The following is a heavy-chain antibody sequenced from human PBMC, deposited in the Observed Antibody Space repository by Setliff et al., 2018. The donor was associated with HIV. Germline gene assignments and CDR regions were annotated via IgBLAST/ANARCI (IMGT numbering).Heavy chain of an antibody. D-gene: IGHD1-26*01. CDR2: IYTSGST. V-gene: IGHV4-4*09. CDR1: GGAISSYY. CDR3: ASRRAAMWRGLFVGFEN. J-gene: IGHJ4*02. Sequence: PSETLSLTCSVSGGAISSYYRSWIRQPPGKGLEWIGYIYTSGSTNYNPSLKSRVTISVDTSKNQFSLKPSSVTAADTAVYYCASRRAAMWRGLFVGFENWGQGTLVTVSS.